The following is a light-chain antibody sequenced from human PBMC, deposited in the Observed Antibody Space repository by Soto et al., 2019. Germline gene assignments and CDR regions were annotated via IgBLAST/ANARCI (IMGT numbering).Light chain of an antibody. Sequence: DIVMTQSPLSLPVTPGEPASISCRSSQSLLQSNGNNYLDWYLQKPGQSPQLLIYLGSARASGVPDRFSGSGSGTDFTLKISGVEAEDVGVYYCMQALQTPSTFGQGTKLDIK. CDR3: MQALQTPST. J-gene: IGKJ2*01. CDR1: QSLLQSNGNNY. CDR2: LGS. V-gene: IGKV2-28*01.